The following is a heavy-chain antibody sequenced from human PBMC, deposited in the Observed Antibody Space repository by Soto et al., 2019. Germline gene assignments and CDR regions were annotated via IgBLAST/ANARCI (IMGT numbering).Heavy chain of an antibody. CDR3: ARQPTVTTTRRFFDS. CDR1: GSYISYEYH. J-gene: IGHJ4*02. CDR2: ISYTGTT. D-gene: IGHD4-17*01. V-gene: IGHV4-30-4*01. Sequence: PSETRSLTCTVSGSYISYEYHWTWIRQSPAKGLEWIGYISYTGTTYYNPSLKSRVTISGDTSKNQFSLRMASVTAADTAVYYCARQPTVTTTRRFFDSWGQGSLVTVSS.